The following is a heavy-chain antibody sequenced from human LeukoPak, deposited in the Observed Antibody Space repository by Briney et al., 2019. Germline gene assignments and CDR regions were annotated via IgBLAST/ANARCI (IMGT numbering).Heavy chain of an antibody. CDR2: IIPIFGTA. CDR3: ARGAPNITMVRGVNFFDY. D-gene: IGHD3-10*01. Sequence: ASVKVSCKASGGTFSSYAISWVRQAPGQGLEWMGGIIPIFGTANYAQKFQGRVTITADKSTSTAYMELSSLRSEDTAVYYCARGAPNITMVRGVNFFDYWGQGTLVTVSS. V-gene: IGHV1-69*06. CDR1: GGTFSSYA. J-gene: IGHJ4*02.